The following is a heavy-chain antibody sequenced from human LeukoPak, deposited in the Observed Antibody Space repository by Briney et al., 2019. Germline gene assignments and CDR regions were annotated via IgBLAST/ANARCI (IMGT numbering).Heavy chain of an antibody. V-gene: IGHV1-8*01. CDR1: GYTFTSYD. CDR2: MNPGSGNT. D-gene: IGHD3-22*01. Sequence: ASVKVSCKASGYTFTSYDINWVRQATGQGLEWMGWMNPGSGNTGLARKFQGRVTMTSNTSTSTAYMELSSLRSEDTAVYFCARASRQVKGYDSAGYYYFGYWGQGAVVTVSS. J-gene: IGHJ4*02. CDR3: ARASRQVKGYDSAGYYYFGY.